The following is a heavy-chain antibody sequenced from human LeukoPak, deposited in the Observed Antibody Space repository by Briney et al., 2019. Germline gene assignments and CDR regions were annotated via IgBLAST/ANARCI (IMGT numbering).Heavy chain of an antibody. V-gene: IGHV3-23*01. CDR2: ISGSGGST. CDR1: GFTFSSYA. Sequence: PGGSLRLSCAASGFTFSSYAMSWVRQAPGKGLEWVSAISGSGGSTYYADSVKGRFTISRDNSKNTLYLQMNSLRAEDTAVYYCAKAELLWFGELLGNWFDPWGQGTLVTVSS. J-gene: IGHJ5*02. CDR3: AKAELLWFGELLGNWFDP. D-gene: IGHD3-10*01.